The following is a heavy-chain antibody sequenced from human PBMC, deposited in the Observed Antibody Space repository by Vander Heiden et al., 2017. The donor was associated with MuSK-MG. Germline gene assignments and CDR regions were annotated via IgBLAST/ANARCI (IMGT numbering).Heavy chain of an antibody. Sequence: QGQLVQSGAEVKKPGSSVKVSCKASGGTFSSYAISWVRQAPGQGLEWMGGIIPIFGTANYAQKFQGRVTITADESTSTAYMELSSLRSEDTAVYYCARQSDYYDSSGYYRYDAFDIWCQGTMVTVSS. D-gene: IGHD3-22*01. CDR3: ARQSDYYDSSGYYRYDAFDI. V-gene: IGHV1-69*01. J-gene: IGHJ3*02. CDR2: IIPIFGTA. CDR1: GGTFSSYA.